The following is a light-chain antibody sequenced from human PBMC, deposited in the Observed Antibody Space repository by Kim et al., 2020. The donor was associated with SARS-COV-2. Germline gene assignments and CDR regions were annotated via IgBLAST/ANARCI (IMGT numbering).Light chain of an antibody. Sequence: VSPVERATLSCRASESVTSNLAWYQQKPGQAPRFLIYGASTRAAGIPARFSGSGSGTKFTLTISNLQSEDFAVYYCQQYNNWPHTFGPGTKVDIK. CDR2: GAS. V-gene: IGKV3-15*01. CDR1: ESVTSN. CDR3: QQYNNWPHT. J-gene: IGKJ3*01.